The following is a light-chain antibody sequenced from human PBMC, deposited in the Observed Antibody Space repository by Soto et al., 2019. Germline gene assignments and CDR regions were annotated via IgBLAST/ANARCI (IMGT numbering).Light chain of an antibody. CDR2: GAS. CDR1: QSVSSN. CDR3: QQYNKWPPRT. J-gene: IGKJ1*01. V-gene: IGKV3-15*01. Sequence: EVVFTHSPVTLSLCPWEIATLSFIASQSVSSNLAWYQQKPGQAPRLLVYGASTRAIGIPARFSGSGSGTEFTLTISSLQSEDFAVYYCQQYNKWPPRTFGQGTKVDIK.